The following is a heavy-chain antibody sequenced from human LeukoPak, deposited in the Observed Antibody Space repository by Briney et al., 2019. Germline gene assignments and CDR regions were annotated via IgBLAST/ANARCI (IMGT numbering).Heavy chain of an antibody. J-gene: IGHJ5*02. Sequence: SETLSLTCTVSGGSISNSDYYCGWIRQPPGKGLEWIGSIYYSGSTYYNPSLKSRVTISVDTSKNQFSLKLRSVTAADTAVYYCARVQSRLSWFDPWGQGTLVTVSS. V-gene: IGHV4-39*07. CDR1: GGSISNSDYY. CDR2: IYYSGST. CDR3: ARVQSRLSWFDP.